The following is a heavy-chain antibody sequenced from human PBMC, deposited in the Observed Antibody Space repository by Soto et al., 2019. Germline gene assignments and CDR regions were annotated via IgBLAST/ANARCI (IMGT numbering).Heavy chain of an antibody. V-gene: IGHV3-23*04. CDR3: LAVTSQVY. Sequence: EVQLVESGGGLVQRGGSLRLSCAASGFTFSSYAMSWVRQAPGKGLEWVSAISGSGSSTYYADSVKGRFTISRDNSKNPLYLQMNSLRAEDTAVDYCLAVTSQVYWGQGTLVTVSS. CDR2: ISGSGSST. J-gene: IGHJ4*02. CDR1: GFTFSSYA. D-gene: IGHD3-22*01.